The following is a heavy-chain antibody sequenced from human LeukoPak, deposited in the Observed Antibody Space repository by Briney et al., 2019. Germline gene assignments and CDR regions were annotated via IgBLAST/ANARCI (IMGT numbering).Heavy chain of an antibody. CDR3: AKDRETLYDSSGYPDY. V-gene: IGHV3-30*18. Sequence: PGGSLRLSCAASGFTFSSYGMHWVRQAPGKGLEWVAVISYDGSNKYYADSVTGRFTISRDNSKNTLYLQMNSLRAEDTAVYYCAKDRETLYDSSGYPDYWGQGTLVTVSS. J-gene: IGHJ4*02. CDR2: ISYDGSNK. D-gene: IGHD3-22*01. CDR1: GFTFSSYG.